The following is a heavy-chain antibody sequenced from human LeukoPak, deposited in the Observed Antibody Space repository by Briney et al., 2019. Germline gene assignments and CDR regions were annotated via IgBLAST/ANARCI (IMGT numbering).Heavy chain of an antibody. J-gene: IGHJ4*02. Sequence: GGSLRLSCAASGFTFSSYAMHWVRQAPGKGLEWVAVISYDGSNKYYADSVKGRFTISRDNSKNTLYLQMNSLRAEDTAVYYCARGPRDILTSYGDYWGQGTLVTVSS. D-gene: IGHD3-9*01. CDR1: GFTFSSYA. V-gene: IGHV3-30*01. CDR2: ISYDGSNK. CDR3: ARGPRDILTSYGDY.